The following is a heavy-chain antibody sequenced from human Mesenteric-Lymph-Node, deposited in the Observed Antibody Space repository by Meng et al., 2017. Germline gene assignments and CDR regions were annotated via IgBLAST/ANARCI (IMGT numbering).Heavy chain of an antibody. J-gene: IGHJ4*02. V-gene: IGHV3-7*01. Sequence: GESLKISCEGSGFIFSSYWMSWLRHVPGKGLEWVANIKQDSSERNYVGSVRGRFTISRDNAKNSLYLQMNSLRAEDTAVYYCARGMSCDFWGRGPRVPSPQ. CDR2: IKQDSSER. D-gene: IGHD5/OR15-5a*01. CDR3: ARGMSCDF. CDR1: GFIFSSYW.